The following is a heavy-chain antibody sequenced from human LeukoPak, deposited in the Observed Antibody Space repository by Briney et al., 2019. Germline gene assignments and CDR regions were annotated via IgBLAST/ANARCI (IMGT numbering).Heavy chain of an antibody. Sequence: ASVKVSCKASGYTFTSYGISWVRQAPGQGLEWMGWISAYNGNTNYAQKLQGRVTMTTDTSTSTVYMELRSLRSDDTAVCYCARGSPPRRNYGSRGYYSYYFDYWGQGTLVTVSS. CDR2: ISAYNGNT. V-gene: IGHV1-18*01. CDR3: ARGSPPRRNYGSRGYYSYYFDY. J-gene: IGHJ4*02. CDR1: GYTFTSYG. D-gene: IGHD3-22*01.